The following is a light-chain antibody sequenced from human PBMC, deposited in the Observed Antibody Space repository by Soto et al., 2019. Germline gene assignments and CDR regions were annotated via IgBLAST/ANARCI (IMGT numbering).Light chain of an antibody. CDR3: QQANSFPLT. CDR2: AAS. CDR1: QSISNR. Sequence: DTQMTQSPSSLPASVSDRVTITCRASQSISNRLNWYQQKPGKAPKLLIYAASSLQSGVPSRFSGSGSGTDFTLTISSLQPEDFATYYCQQANSFPLTFGGGTKVEIK. J-gene: IGKJ4*01. V-gene: IGKV1-12*01.